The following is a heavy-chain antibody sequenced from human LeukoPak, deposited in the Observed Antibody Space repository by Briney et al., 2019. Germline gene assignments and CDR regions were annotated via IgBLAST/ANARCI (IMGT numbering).Heavy chain of an antibody. CDR3: ARSQYCSSTSCLDY. D-gene: IGHD2-2*01. J-gene: IGHJ4*02. V-gene: IGHV4-34*01. Sequence: PSETLSLTCAVYGGSFSGYYWSCIRQPPGKGLEWIGEINHSGSTNYNPSLKSRVTISVDTSKNQFSLKLSSVTAADTAVYYCARSQYCSSTSCLDYWGQGTLVTVSS. CDR1: GGSFSGYY. CDR2: INHSGST.